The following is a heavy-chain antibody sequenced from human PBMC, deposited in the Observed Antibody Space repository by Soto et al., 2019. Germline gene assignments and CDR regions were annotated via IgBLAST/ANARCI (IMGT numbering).Heavy chain of an antibody. Sequence: ASVKVSCKVSGYTLTELSMHWVRQAPGKGLEWMGGFDPEDGETIYAQKFQGRVTMTEDTSTDTAYMELSSLRSEDTAVYYCATSIAVAGGGNWFDPWGQGTLVTVSS. J-gene: IGHJ5*02. D-gene: IGHD6-19*01. CDR2: FDPEDGET. CDR3: ATSIAVAGGGNWFDP. CDR1: GYTLTELS. V-gene: IGHV1-24*01.